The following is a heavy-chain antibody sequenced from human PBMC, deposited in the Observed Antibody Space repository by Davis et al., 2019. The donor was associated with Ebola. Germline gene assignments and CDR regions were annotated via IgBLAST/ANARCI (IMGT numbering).Heavy chain of an antibody. CDR2: ISSSSSYI. J-gene: IGHJ6*02. CDR1: GGSFSGYY. Sequence: ETLSLTCAVYGGSFSGYYWSWIRQPPGKGLEWVSSISSSSSYIYYADSVKGRFTISRDNAKNSLYLQMNSLRAEDTAVYYCARDLYRGGDSPAMDVWGQGTTVTVSS. CDR3: ARDLYRGGDSPAMDV. D-gene: IGHD1-26*01. V-gene: IGHV3-21*01.